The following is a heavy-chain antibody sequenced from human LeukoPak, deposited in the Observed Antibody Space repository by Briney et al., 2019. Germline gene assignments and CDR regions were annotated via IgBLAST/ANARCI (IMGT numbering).Heavy chain of an antibody. Sequence: ASVKVSCKASGYTFTSYAMNWVRQAPGQGLEWMGWINTNTGNPTYAQGFTGRFVFSLDTSVSTAYLQISSLKAEDTAVYYCARGVPQLAAAGTGAYYYYYYMDVWGKGTTVTVSS. CDR3: ARGVPQLAAAGTGAYYYYYYMDV. CDR2: INTNTGNP. V-gene: IGHV7-4-1*02. CDR1: GYTFTSYA. J-gene: IGHJ6*03. D-gene: IGHD6-13*01.